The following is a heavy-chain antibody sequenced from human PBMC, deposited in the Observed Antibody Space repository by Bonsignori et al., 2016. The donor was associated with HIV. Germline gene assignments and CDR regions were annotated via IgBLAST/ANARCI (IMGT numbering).Heavy chain of an antibody. Sequence: QLQLQESGPGLVKPSETLSLNCTVSGASIGRSDNYWAWIRQPPGKGLEWIANIFPSGNTQHNPSLKSRVTMSLDASKNQFALKLSSVTAADTAVYYCARANDYSTNWIDPWGQGTLVTRLL. D-gene: IGHD4-11*01. CDR2: IFPSGNT. V-gene: IGHV4-39*07. CDR3: ARANDYSTNWIDP. CDR1: GASIGRSDNY. J-gene: IGHJ5*02.